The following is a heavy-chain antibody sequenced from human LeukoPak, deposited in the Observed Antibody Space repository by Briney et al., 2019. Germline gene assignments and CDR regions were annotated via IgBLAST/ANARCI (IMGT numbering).Heavy chain of an antibody. V-gene: IGHV4-4*07. CDR3: ASTTYYYDSSGYYFLDY. CDR2: IYTSGST. D-gene: IGHD3-22*01. Sequence: SETLSLTCTVSGDSIRSYYWSWIRQPAGKGLEWIGRIYTSGSTNYNPSLQNRVTMSVDTSKNQFSLKLSSVTAADTAVYYCASTTYYYDSSGYYFLDYWGQGTLVTVPS. CDR1: GDSIRSYY. J-gene: IGHJ4*02.